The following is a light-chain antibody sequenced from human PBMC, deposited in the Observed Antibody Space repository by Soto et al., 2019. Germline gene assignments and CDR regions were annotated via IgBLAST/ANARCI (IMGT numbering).Light chain of an antibody. J-gene: IGKJ5*01. Sequence: DIQMTQSPSTLSASVGDRVTITRRASQSISSWLAWYQQKPGKAPKLLIYAASALHSGVPSRFSGSGSGTDFTLTISSLQPEDFAIYFCQQLKNYPITFGQGTRLEIK. CDR2: AAS. V-gene: IGKV1-5*01. CDR3: QQLKNYPIT. CDR1: QSISSW.